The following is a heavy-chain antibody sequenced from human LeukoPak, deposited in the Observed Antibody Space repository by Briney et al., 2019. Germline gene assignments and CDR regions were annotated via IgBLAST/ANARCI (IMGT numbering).Heavy chain of an antibody. V-gene: IGHV3-21*01. CDR2: ISSSSSYI. CDR3: ARPLRDYFDTSGHSVGSDAFDI. J-gene: IGHJ3*02. Sequence: KPGGSLRLSCAASGFTFSSYSMNWVRQAPGKGLEWVSSISSSSSYIYYADSVKGRFTISRDNAKNSLYLQMNSLRAEDTAVYSCARPLRDYFDTSGHSVGSDAFDIWGQGTMVTVSS. D-gene: IGHD3-22*01. CDR1: GFTFSSYS.